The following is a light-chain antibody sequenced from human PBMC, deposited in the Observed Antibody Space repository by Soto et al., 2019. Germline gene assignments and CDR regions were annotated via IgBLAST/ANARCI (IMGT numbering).Light chain of an antibody. CDR2: DAS. CDR3: QHHNSDPST. J-gene: IGKJ2*01. Sequence: DIQMTQSPSTLSASVGDRVTITCRASQSISNWLAWYQQKPGKAPNLLIYDASTLESGVPSRFSGSGYGTEFTFTISSLHPDDFATYCCQHHNSDPSTFGQGTKLEIK. CDR1: QSISNW. V-gene: IGKV1-5*01.